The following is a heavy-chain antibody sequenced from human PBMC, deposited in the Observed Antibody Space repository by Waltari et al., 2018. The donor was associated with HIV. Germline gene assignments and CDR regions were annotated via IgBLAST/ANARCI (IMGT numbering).Heavy chain of an antibody. Sequence: QVQLQESGPGLVKPSQTLSLTCTVSGASISSRSYYWSWIRQPAGKGLEWIGRIYTSGRTKYSPSLKSRVTILVDTSKNQFSLKLSSVTAADTAVYYCARAYRPTDIDYWGQGTLVTVSS. CDR1: GASISSRSYY. CDR2: IYTSGRT. J-gene: IGHJ4*02. D-gene: IGHD3-16*02. V-gene: IGHV4-61*02. CDR3: ARAYRPTDIDY.